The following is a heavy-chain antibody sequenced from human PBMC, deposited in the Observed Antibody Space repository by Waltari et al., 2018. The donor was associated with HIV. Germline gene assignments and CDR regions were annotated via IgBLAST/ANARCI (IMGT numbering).Heavy chain of an antibody. Sequence: EVQLVDSVGGLVNPGESLRLSCPASGLTFSNHWMIWCPPAPGKGLELVGRIKSKPDGETTDDAASVKGRFTISRDDSKNTLYLQMNSLKTEDTAVYYCTTNYYDSSDYWGQGTLVTVSS. CDR1: GLTFSNHW. V-gene: IGHV3-15*01. CDR3: TTNYYDSSDY. CDR2: IKSKPDGETT. J-gene: IGHJ4*02. D-gene: IGHD3-22*01.